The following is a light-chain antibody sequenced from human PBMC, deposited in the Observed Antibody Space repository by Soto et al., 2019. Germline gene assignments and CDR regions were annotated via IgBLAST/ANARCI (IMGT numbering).Light chain of an antibody. V-gene: IGKV1-27*01. J-gene: IGKJ1*01. Sequence: DIQMTQSQSSLSASVEDRVPITCRASKGISNYLAWYHQKPGKVPKLLIYAAPTLQSGVPSRFSGSGSGTDFTLTISSLQPEDVATYYCQKYSTAPWTFGQGTRVEIK. CDR2: AAP. CDR1: KGISNY. CDR3: QKYSTAPWT.